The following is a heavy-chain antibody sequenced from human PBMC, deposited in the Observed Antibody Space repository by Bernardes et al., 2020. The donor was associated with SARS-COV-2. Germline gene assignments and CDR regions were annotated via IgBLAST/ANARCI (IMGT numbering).Heavy chain of an antibody. V-gene: IGHV3-30*18. Sequence: GSLRLSCAASGFTLNNFGIHWVRQAPGKGLEWVSLISYEGSKEFYADFVRGQFTISRDNSKRAVYLQMNSLGPEDTAVYYCAKRKQIFHLSEWDVGMDVWGQGTTVTVS. J-gene: IGHJ6*02. CDR1: GFTLNNFG. D-gene: IGHD1-26*01. CDR2: ISYEGSKE. CDR3: AKRKQIFHLSEWDVGMDV.